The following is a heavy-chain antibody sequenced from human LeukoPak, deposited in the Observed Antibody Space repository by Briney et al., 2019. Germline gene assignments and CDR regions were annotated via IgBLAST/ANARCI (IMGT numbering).Heavy chain of an antibody. CDR2: IKSKTDGGTT. J-gene: IGHJ4*01. D-gene: IGHD3-9*01. V-gene: IGHV3-15*01. CDR3: TPGAYGYLLFCY. Sequence: TGGSLRLSCAASGFTFSNTWMTWVRQAPGKGLEWVGRIKSKTDGGTTDYAAPVKGRFTISRDDSKNTLFLQMNSLKTEDTAVYFCTPGAYGYLLFCYLGQGTLGTGPS. CDR1: GFTFSNTW.